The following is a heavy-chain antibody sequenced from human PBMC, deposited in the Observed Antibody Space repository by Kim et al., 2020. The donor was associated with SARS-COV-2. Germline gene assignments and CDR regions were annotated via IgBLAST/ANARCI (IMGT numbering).Heavy chain of an antibody. J-gene: IGHJ4*02. V-gene: IGHV4-34*01. CDR3: ARGYPRGSYRH. D-gene: IGHD3-16*02. CDR1: GGSFSGYY. Sequence: SETLSLTCAVYGGSFSGYYWSWIRQPPGKGLEWIGEINHSGSTNYNPSLKSRVTISVDTSKNQFSLKLSSVTAADTAVYYCARGYPRGSYRHWGQGTLVTVSS. CDR2: INHSGST.